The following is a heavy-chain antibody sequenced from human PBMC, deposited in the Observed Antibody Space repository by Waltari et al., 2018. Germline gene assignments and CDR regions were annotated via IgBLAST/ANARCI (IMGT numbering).Heavy chain of an antibody. D-gene: IGHD6-19*01. V-gene: IGHV4-59*01. CDR2: IYYSGST. CDR3: ARVGASDKRGSGWGTFDY. Sequence: QVQLQESGPGLVKPSETLSLTCTVSGGSISSYYWSWIRQPPGKGLEWIGYIYYSGSTNYDPSLKSRVTISVDTSKNQFSLKLSSVTAADTAVYYCARVGASDKRGSGWGTFDYWGQGTLVTVSS. CDR1: GGSISSYY. J-gene: IGHJ4*02.